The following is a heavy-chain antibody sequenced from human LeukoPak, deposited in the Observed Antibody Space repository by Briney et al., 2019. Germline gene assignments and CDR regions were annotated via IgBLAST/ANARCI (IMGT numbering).Heavy chain of an antibody. V-gene: IGHV3-49*04. Sequence: GGSLRLSCTASGFTFADYAVSWVRQAPGKGLEWVGFIRSKAYGGRTEYAASVKGRFTISREDYKSIAYLQLNSLKTEDTAVYYCARFVPYFDYWGQGTLVTASS. D-gene: IGHD3-10*01. CDR1: GFTFADYA. J-gene: IGHJ4*01. CDR2: IRSKAYGGRT. CDR3: ARFVPYFDY.